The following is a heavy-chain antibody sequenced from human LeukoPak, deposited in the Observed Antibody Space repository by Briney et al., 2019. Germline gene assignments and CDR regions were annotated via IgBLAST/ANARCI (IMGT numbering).Heavy chain of an antibody. V-gene: IGHV3-23*01. D-gene: IGHD3-22*01. J-gene: IGHJ4*02. CDR2: ISGSGGGT. CDR1: GFTFSSYA. Sequence: GGSLRLSCAASGFTFSSYAMSWVRQAPGKGLEWVSAISGSGGGTYYADSVKGRFTISRDNSKNTLYLQMNSLRAEDTAVYYCAKDLTMIVVVTTTSRGDYWGQGTLVTVSS. CDR3: AKDLTMIVVVTTTSRGDY.